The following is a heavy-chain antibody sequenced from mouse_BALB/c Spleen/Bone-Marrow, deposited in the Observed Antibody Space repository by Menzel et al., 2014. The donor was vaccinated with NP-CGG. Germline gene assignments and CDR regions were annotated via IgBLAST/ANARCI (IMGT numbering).Heavy chain of an antibody. Sequence: EVLLVESGGGLVQPGGSLKLSCTVSGFDFSRYWMSWVRQAPGKGLQWIGEIIPESSTINYTPSLKDRFIISTDNAKNTLCLQMSKVRSEDTALYYCTRLTYYGLTDYWGQGTTLTVSS. CDR2: IIPESSTI. CDR3: TRLTYYGLTDY. CDR1: GFDFSRYW. D-gene: IGHD1-2*01. V-gene: IGHV4-1*02. J-gene: IGHJ2*01.